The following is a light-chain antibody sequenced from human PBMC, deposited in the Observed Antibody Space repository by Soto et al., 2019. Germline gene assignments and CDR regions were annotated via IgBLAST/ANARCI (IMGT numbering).Light chain of an antibody. CDR2: DAS. V-gene: IGKV3-11*01. CDR1: QSVSSY. CDR3: QQRSNWPRT. J-gene: IGKJ1*01. Sequence: EIVLTQSPATLCLSPGERATLSCRASQSVSSYLAWYQQKPGQAPRLLIYDASNRATGIPARFSGSGSGTDFTLTISSLEPEDFAFYYCQQRSNWPRTFGQGTKVDIK.